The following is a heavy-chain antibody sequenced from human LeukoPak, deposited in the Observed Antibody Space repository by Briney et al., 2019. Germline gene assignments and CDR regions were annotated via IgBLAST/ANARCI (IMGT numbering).Heavy chain of an antibody. CDR1: GFTFSGSV. Sequence: GGSVRLSCAASGFTFSGSVMHWVRQASGKGLEWFGRIRSKANSYATAYAASVKGRFTISRDDSKNTAYLQMNILKTEDTAVYYCTRHRSYCSSTSCGYDAFDIWGQGTMVTVSS. J-gene: IGHJ3*02. V-gene: IGHV3-73*01. CDR2: IRSKANSYAT. D-gene: IGHD2-2*01. CDR3: TRHRSYCSSTSCGYDAFDI.